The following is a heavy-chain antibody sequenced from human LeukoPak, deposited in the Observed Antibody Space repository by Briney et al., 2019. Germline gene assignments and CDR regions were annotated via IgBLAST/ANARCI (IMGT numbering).Heavy chain of an antibody. V-gene: IGHV1-69*13. CDR1: GGTFSSYA. CDR2: IIPIFGTA. Sequence: SVKVSCKASGGTFSSYAISWVRQAPGQGLEWMGGIIPIFGTANYAQKFQGRVTITADESTSTAYMELSSLRSEDTAVYYCARQHRASGAFDIWGQGTMVTVSS. CDR3: ARQHRASGAFDI. J-gene: IGHJ3*02.